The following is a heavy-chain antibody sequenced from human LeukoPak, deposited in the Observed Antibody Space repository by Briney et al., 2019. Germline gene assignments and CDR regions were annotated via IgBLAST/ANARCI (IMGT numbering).Heavy chain of an antibody. CDR3: ARGHSYGTANFDY. J-gene: IGHJ4*02. CDR1: GFTVSSYS. CDR2: ISSSSSYI. V-gene: IGHV3-21*01. Sequence: PGGSLRLSCAASGFTVSSYSMNWVRQAPGKGLEWVSSISSSSSYIYYADSVKGRFTISRDNAKNSLYLQMNSLRAEDTAVYYCARGHSYGTANFDYWGQGTLVTVSS. D-gene: IGHD5-18*01.